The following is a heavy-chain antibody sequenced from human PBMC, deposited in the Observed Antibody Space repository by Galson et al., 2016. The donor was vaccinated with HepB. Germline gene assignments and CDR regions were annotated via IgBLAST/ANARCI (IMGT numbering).Heavy chain of an antibody. D-gene: IGHD2-2*01. Sequence: SLRLSCAASGFTFNNFWMTWVRQAPGKGLEWLAKIKQDGSEKYYADSVKGRFTISRDNAKNSVYLEMNNLRVEDTALYYCARLVSVVFGLDYWGPGTLVTVSS. J-gene: IGHJ4*02. CDR1: GFTFNNFW. CDR3: ARLVSVVFGLDY. V-gene: IGHV3-7*01. CDR2: IKQDGSEK.